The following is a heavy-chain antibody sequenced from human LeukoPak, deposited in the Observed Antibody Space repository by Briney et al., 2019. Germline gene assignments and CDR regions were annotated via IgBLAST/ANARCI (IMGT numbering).Heavy chain of an antibody. CDR2: FDPEDGET. J-gene: IGHJ5*02. CDR3: ASFALRITMVRGVITP. V-gene: IGHV1-24*01. D-gene: IGHD3-10*01. Sequence: ASVKVSCKVSGYTLTELSMHWVRQAPGTGLEWMGGFDPEDGETIYAQKFQGRVTMTEDTSTDTAYMELSSLRSEDTAVYYCASFALRITMVRGVITPWGQGTLVTVSS. CDR1: GYTLTELS.